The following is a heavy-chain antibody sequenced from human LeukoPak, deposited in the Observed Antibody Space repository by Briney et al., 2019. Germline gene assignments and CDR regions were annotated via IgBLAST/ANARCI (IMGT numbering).Heavy chain of an antibody. Sequence: GGSLRLSCAASGFTFSSYGMNWVRQAPGKGLEWVSAISGSGGSTYYADSVKGRFTISRDNSKNTLYLQMNSLRAEDTAVYYCAKVPSTNYYDSSGYYPRREHYYFDYWGQGTLVTVSS. D-gene: IGHD3-22*01. CDR1: GFTFSSYG. J-gene: IGHJ4*02. V-gene: IGHV3-23*01. CDR3: AKVPSTNYYDSSGYYPRREHYYFDY. CDR2: ISGSGGST.